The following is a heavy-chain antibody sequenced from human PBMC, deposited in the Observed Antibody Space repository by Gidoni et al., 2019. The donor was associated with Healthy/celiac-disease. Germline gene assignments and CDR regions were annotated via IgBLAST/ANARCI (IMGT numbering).Heavy chain of an antibody. V-gene: IGHV3-15*01. CDR2: IKSKTDGGTT. D-gene: IGHD3-22*01. J-gene: IGHJ4*02. CDR3: TTAVTHYYDSSGYYASPDL. CDR1: GFTFSTAL. Sequence: EVQLVESGGGLVKPGGSLSLSCAASGFTFSTALMSCVRQAPGKGLEWVGRIKSKTDGGTTDYAAPVKGRFTISRDDAKNTLYLQMNSLKTEDTAVYYCTTAVTHYYDSSGYYASPDLGGQGTLVTVSS.